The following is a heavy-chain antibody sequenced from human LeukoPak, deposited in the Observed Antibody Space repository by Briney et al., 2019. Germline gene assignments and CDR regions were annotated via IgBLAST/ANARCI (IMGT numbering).Heavy chain of an antibody. V-gene: IGHV3-23*01. J-gene: IGHJ4*02. CDR3: AKESLRVVPSDTFDY. Sequence: PGGSLRLSCTASGFTFGDYVRRWVRQAPGKGLEWVSAISGSGGSTYYADSVKGRFTISRDNSKNTLYLQMHSLRAEDTAVYYCAKESLRVVPSDTFDYWGQGTLVTVSS. CDR2: ISGSGGST. D-gene: IGHD2-2*01. CDR1: GFTFGDYV.